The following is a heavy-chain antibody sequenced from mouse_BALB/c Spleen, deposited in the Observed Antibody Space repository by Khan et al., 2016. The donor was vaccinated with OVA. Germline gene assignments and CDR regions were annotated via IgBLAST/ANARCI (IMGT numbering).Heavy chain of an antibody. CDR1: GYTFTDYY. J-gene: IGHJ3*01. CDR2: ISPGSGDT. CDR3: ARRNYFGYPFAY. Sequence: QVQLQQSGAELARPGASVKLSYKASGYTFTDYYINWVKQRTGQGLEWIGEISPGSGDTYYNEKFKGKATLTADQSSTTAYMQPSSLTSEASAVYFCARRNYFGYPFAYWGPGTLVTVSA. D-gene: IGHD1-2*01. V-gene: IGHV1-77*01.